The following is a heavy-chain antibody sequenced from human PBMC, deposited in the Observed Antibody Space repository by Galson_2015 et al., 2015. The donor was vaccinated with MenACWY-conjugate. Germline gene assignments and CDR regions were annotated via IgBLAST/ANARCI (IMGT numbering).Heavy chain of an antibody. Sequence: SLRLSCAASGFTFSRYAMHWVRQAPGKGLEWVAVIWYDGSQTYYADSVQGRFNISRDNSKNLANLQMNSLRADDTAMYYCAKFYSTGGGDYWGQGTLVTVSS. CDR3: AKFYSTGGGDY. D-gene: IGHD6-25*01. V-gene: IGHV3-33*06. CDR1: GFTFSRYA. J-gene: IGHJ4*02. CDR2: IWYDGSQT.